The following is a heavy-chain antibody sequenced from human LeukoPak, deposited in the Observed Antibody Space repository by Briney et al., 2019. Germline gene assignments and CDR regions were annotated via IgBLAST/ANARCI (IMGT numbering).Heavy chain of an antibody. J-gene: IGHJ4*02. CDR1: GGSISSYC. V-gene: IGHV4-59*01. Sequence: SETLSLTCTVSGGSISSYCWSWIRQPPGKGLEWIGYIYYSGSTNYNPSLKSRVTISVDTSKNQFSLKLSSVTAADTAVYYCARTDGSGSFLGYYFDYWGQGTLVTVSS. D-gene: IGHD3-10*01. CDR2: IYYSGST. CDR3: ARTDGSGSFLGYYFDY.